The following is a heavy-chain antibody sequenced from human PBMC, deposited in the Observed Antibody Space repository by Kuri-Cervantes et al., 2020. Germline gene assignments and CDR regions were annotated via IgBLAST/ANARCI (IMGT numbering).Heavy chain of an antibody. D-gene: IGHD3-10*01. CDR3: ARAKLYGSGTNWFDP. J-gene: IGHJ5*02. CDR1: GFTFTSSA. V-gene: IGHV1-58*01. Sequence: SVKVSCKASGFTFTSSAAQWVRQARGQRLEWIGWIVVGSGNTNYAQKFQERVTITRDMSTSTAYMELSRLRPDDTAVYDCARAKLYGSGTNWFDPWGQGTLVTVSS. CDR2: IVVGSGNT.